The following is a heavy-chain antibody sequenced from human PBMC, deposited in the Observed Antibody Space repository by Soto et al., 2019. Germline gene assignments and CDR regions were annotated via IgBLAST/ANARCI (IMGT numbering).Heavy chain of an antibody. CDR2: INHTGST. V-gene: IGHV4-34*01. CDR1: GGSFGGYY. Sequence: QVQLQQWGAGLLKPSETLSLTCAVYGGSFGGYYWTWIRQPPGKGLEWIGEINHTGSTNYNPSLKSRVTISADTSKNQFSLKLNSVTAADTAMYYCAGAWYSSSPVDSWGQGTLVTVSS. CDR3: AGAWYSSSPVDS. D-gene: IGHD6-6*01. J-gene: IGHJ4*02.